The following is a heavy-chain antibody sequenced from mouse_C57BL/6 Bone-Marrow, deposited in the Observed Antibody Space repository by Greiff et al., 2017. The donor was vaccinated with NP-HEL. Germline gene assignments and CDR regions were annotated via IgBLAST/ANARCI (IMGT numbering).Heavy chain of an antibody. V-gene: IGHV1-82*01. Sequence: QVQLKESGPELVKPGASVKLSCKASGYAFSSSWMNWVKQRPGKGLEWIGRIYPGDGDTNYNGKFKGKATLTADKSSSTAYMQLSSLTSEDSAVNYCGRWGCYCSSYFADWYFDVWGTGTTVTVSS. J-gene: IGHJ1*03. CDR1: GYAFSSSW. D-gene: IGHD1-1*01. CDR3: GRWGCYCSSYFADWYFDV. CDR2: IYPGDGDT.